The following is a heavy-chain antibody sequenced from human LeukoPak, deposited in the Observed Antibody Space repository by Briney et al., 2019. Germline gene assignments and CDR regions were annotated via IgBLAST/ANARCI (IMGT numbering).Heavy chain of an antibody. V-gene: IGHV3-20*04. CDR1: GFTFDNYG. CDR3: VRHDFWSGFKGGDY. J-gene: IGHJ4*02. Sequence: GGSLRLSCAASGFTFDNYGMSWVRQVPGKGLEWVSSINANGGSTAYADSVRGRFTISRDNAKNSLYLQMNNLRAEDTAFYYCVRHDFWSGFKGGDYWGQGTLVTVSS. D-gene: IGHD3-3*01. CDR2: INANGGST.